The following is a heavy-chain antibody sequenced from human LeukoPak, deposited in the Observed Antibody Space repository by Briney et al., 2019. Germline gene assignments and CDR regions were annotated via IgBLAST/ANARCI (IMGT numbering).Heavy chain of an antibody. D-gene: IGHD6-19*01. CDR3: ARATSAVAGTKFPHYYYYYMDV. Sequence: GGSLRLSCAASGFTFSSCAMSWVRHAPGKGLEWVSAHSGNCGSTYYADSVRGRFTISRDNSKNTLYLQMNSLRAEDTAVYYCARATSAVAGTKFPHYYYYYMDVWGKGTTVTVSS. CDR2: HSGNCGST. V-gene: IGHV3-23*01. CDR1: GFTFSSCA. J-gene: IGHJ6*03.